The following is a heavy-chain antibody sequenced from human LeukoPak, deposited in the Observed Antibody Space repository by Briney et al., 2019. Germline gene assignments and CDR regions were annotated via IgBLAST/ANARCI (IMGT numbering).Heavy chain of an antibody. J-gene: IGHJ3*02. CDR3: ARPYCSSTTCYGYSAFDI. V-gene: IGHV3-73*01. D-gene: IGHD2-2*01. Sequence: GGSLRLSCAASGFSFSGSAMHWVRQASGKGLEWLGRIRSKANGYATAYAASVKGRFTILRDDSKNMAYLQMSSLKTEDTAVYYCARPYCSSTTCYGYSAFDIWGQGTMVTVSS. CDR1: GFSFSGSA. CDR2: IRSKANGYAT.